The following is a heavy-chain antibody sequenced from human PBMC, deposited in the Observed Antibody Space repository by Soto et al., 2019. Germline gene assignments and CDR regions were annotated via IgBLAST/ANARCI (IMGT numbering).Heavy chain of an antibody. CDR3: ARRGLRDFREDWFDP. J-gene: IGHJ5*02. V-gene: IGHV1-69*13. D-gene: IGHD4-17*01. Sequence: SVKVSCKASGGTFSSYAISWVRQAPGQGLEWMGGIIPIFGTANYAQKFQGRVTITADESTSTAYMELSSLRSEDTAVYYCARRGLRDFREDWFDPWGQGTLVTVS. CDR2: IIPIFGTA. CDR1: GGTFSSYA.